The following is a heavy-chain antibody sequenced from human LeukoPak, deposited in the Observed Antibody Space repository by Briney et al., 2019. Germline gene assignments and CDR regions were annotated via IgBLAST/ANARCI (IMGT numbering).Heavy chain of an antibody. CDR2: LSGSGGST. CDR1: GFTFSFYT. Sequence: PGGSLRLSCAASGFTFSFYTMSWVRQAPGKGLEWVSGLSGSGGSTYYSDSVKGRFTISRDNAKNSLYLQMNSLRAEDTAVYYCAELGITMIGGVWGKGTTVTISS. J-gene: IGHJ6*04. D-gene: IGHD3-10*02. V-gene: IGHV3-23*01. CDR3: AELGITMIGGV.